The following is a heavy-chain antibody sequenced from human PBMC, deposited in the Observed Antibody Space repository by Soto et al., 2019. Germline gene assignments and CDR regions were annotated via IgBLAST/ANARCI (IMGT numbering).Heavy chain of an antibody. Sequence: PSETLSLTCTVSGGSISSYYWSWIRQPPGKGLEWIGYIYYSGSTNYNPSLKSRITISVDTSKNQFSLKLSSVTAADTAVYYCARGGYSSGSSYYYYGMDVWGQGTTVTVSS. CDR3: ARGGYSSGSSYYYYGMDV. CDR1: GGSISSYY. V-gene: IGHV4-59*01. D-gene: IGHD6-19*01. J-gene: IGHJ6*02. CDR2: IYYSGST.